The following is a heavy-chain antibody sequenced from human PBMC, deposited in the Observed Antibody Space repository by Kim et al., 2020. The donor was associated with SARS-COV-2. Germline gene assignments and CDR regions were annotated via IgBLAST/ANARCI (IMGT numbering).Heavy chain of an antibody. J-gene: IGHJ3*02. V-gene: IGHV3-7*01. CDR1: GFTFSSYW. CDR2: IKQDGSEK. Sequence: GGSLRLSCAASGFTFSSYWMSWVRQAPGKGLEWVANIKQDGSEKYYVDSVKGRFTISRDNAKNSLYLQMNSLRAEDTAVYYCASIPSRPRANDAFDIWGQGTMVTVSS. D-gene: IGHD6-13*01. CDR3: ASIPSRPRANDAFDI.